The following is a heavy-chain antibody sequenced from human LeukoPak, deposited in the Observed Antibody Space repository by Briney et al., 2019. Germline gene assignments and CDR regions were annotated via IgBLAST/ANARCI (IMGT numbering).Heavy chain of an antibody. V-gene: IGHV1-69*04. D-gene: IGHD3-22*01. CDR2: IIPILGIA. J-gene: IGHJ1*01. Sequence: SVKVSCKASGGTFSSYAISWVRQAPGQGLEWMGRIIPILGIANYAQKFQGRVTITADKSTSTAYMELSSLRSEDTAVYYCARNYYDSSGAAEYFQHWGQGTLVTVSS. CDR3: ARNYYDSSGAAEYFQH. CDR1: GGTFSSYA.